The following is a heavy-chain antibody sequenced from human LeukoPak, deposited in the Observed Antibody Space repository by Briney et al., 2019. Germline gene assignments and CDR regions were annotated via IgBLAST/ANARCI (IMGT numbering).Heavy chain of an antibody. J-gene: IGHJ6*02. CDR2: MNPNSGNT. Sequence: ASVKVSCKASGYTFTSYDINWVRQATGQGLEWMGWMNPNSGNTGYAQKFQGRVTMTRNTSISTAYMELSSLRSEDTAVYYCARMGSSIAVAGTHYYYYGMDVGAKGPRSPSP. V-gene: IGHV1-8*01. CDR1: GYTFTSYD. D-gene: IGHD6-19*01. CDR3: ARMGSSIAVAGTHYYYYGMDV.